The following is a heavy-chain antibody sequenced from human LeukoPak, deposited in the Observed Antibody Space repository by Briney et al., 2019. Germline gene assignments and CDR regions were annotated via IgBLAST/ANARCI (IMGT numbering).Heavy chain of an antibody. J-gene: IGHJ3*02. Sequence: GGSLRLSCAASGFTFSSYSMNWVRQAPGKGLEWVSSISSSSSYIYYADSVKGRFTISRDNSKNTLYLQMNSLRAEDTAVYYCAKGARGRWELLLGAFDIWGQGTMATVSS. D-gene: IGHD1-26*01. V-gene: IGHV3-21*04. CDR3: AKGARGRWELLLGAFDI. CDR1: GFTFSSYS. CDR2: ISSSSSYI.